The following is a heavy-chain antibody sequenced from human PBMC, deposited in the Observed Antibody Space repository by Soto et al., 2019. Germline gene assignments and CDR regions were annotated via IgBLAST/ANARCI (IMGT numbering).Heavy chain of an antibody. V-gene: IGHV3-30*19. J-gene: IGHJ5*02. Sequence: WGSLLLSCASSGFMFSSFGMHWVRQAPGKGLEWVAVISYDGSNKYYADSVKGRFTISRDNSKNTLYLQMNSLRAEDTAVYYCARDPGYSRSNWFDPWGQGTLVTAPQ. CDR3: ARDPGYSRSNWFDP. D-gene: IGHD6-13*01. CDR1: GFMFSSFG. CDR2: ISYDGSNK.